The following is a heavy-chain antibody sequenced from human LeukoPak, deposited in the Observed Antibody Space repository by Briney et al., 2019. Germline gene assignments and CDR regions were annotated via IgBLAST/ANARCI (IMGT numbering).Heavy chain of an antibody. CDR1: GGSISSGDYY. V-gene: IGHV4-61*08. J-gene: IGHJ4*02. Sequence: PSETLSLTCTVSGGSISSGDYYWSWIRQPPGKGLEWIGCIHYSGRTNYNPSLNSRLTMSVDTSKNQFSLRLSSVTAADTAMYYCSRYSSSWYNDYWGQGTLVTVSS. CDR2: IHYSGRT. D-gene: IGHD6-13*01. CDR3: SRYSSSWYNDY.